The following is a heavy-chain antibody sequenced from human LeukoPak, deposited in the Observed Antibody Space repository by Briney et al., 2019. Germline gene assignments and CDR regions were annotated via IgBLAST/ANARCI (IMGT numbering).Heavy chain of an antibody. CDR2: INPSGGST. J-gene: IGHJ5*02. CDR3: ARGRGIVATIRDWFDP. Sequence: ASVKVSCKASGYTFTRYYMYWVRQAPGQGLEWMGIINPSGGSTNYAQKFQGRVTMTRDTSTNTVYMELSSLRSEDTAVYYCARGRGIVATIRDWFDPWGQGTLVTVSS. V-gene: IGHV1-46*01. CDR1: GYTFTRYY. D-gene: IGHD5-12*01.